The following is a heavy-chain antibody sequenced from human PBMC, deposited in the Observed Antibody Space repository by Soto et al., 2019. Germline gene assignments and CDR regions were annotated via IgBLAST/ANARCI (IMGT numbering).Heavy chain of an antibody. D-gene: IGHD3-10*01. CDR1: GGSISSSSYY. V-gene: IGHV4-39*01. CDR2: IYYSGST. CDR3: ARQGPYYYQIWDFDL. Sequence: QLQLQESGPGLVKPSETLSLTCTVSGGSISSSSYYWGWIRQPPGKGLEWIGSIYYSGSTYYNPSLKSRVTISVDTSKNQFSLKLSSVTAADTAVYYCARQGPYYYQIWDFDLWCRGTLVTVSS. J-gene: IGHJ2*01.